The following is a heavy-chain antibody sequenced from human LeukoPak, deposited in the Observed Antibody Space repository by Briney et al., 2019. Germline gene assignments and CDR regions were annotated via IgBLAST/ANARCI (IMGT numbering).Heavy chain of an antibody. D-gene: IGHD6-13*01. J-gene: IGHJ4*02. CDR2: INHSGST. Sequence: SETLSLTCAVYGGSFSGYYWSWIRQPPGKGLEWIGEINHSGSTNYNPSLKSRVTISVDTSKNQFSLKLSSVTAADTAVYYCARGRYSSSWYPLYAYWGQGTLVAVSS. V-gene: IGHV4-34*01. CDR1: GGSFSGYY. CDR3: ARGRYSSSWYPLYAY.